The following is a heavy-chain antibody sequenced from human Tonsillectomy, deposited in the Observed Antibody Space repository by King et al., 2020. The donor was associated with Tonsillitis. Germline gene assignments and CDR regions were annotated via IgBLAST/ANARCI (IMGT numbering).Heavy chain of an antibody. CDR1: GGSISSGGYY. V-gene: IGHV4-31*03. CDR3: SGALGRWGAFDY. D-gene: IGHD3-16*01. CDR2: IYYSGST. J-gene: IGHJ4*02. Sequence: VQLQESGSGLVKSSQTLSLTCTVSGGSISSGGYYWSWIRQHPGKGLEWIGYIYYSGSTYYNPSLKSRVIISVDTSNNQFSLKLTSVTAADTAVYYCSGALGRWGAFDYWGQGTLVTVSS.